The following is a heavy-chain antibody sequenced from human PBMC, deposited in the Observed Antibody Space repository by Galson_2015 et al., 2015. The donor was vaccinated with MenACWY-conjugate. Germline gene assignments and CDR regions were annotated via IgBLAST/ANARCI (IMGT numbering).Heavy chain of an antibody. CDR3: AKTRGAPFYFYS. CDR1: GFIFNTYW. Sequence: SLRLSCAASGFIFNTYWMHWVRQAPGKGLVWVSRINPGGSSTTYADSVKDRFTISRDNAKNTLYLQMNSLGPEDTAVFYCAKTRGAPFYFYSWGQGTLVTVSS. D-gene: IGHD1-26*01. J-gene: IGHJ4*02. CDR2: INPGGSST. V-gene: IGHV3-74*01.